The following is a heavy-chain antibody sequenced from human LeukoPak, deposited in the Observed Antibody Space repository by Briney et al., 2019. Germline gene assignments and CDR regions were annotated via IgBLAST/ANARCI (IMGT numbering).Heavy chain of an antibody. D-gene: IGHD2/OR15-2a*01. CDR2: ISYDGSNK. CDR3: ARDLIVG. J-gene: IGHJ4*02. Sequence: GGSLRLSCAASGFTFSSYAMHWVRQAPGKGLEWVAVISYDGSNKYYADSVKGRFTISRDNSKNTLYLQMNSLRAEDTAVYYYARDLIVGWGQGTLVTVSS. CDR1: GFTFSSYA. V-gene: IGHV3-30-3*01.